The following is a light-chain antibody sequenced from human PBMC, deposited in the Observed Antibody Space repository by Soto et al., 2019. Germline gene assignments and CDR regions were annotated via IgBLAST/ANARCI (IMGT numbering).Light chain of an antibody. CDR1: SSDIGTNN. V-gene: IGLV1-47*01. CDR3: TAWDDSLTTYV. CDR2: RNN. Sequence: QSVLTQPPSASGTPGQRVTISCSGSSSDIGTNNVHWYQQVPGTAPTLLIYRNNQRPSGVPDRFSGSKSGTSASLAISGLRSEDEADYYCTAWDDSLTTYVFGTGTKLTVL. J-gene: IGLJ1*01.